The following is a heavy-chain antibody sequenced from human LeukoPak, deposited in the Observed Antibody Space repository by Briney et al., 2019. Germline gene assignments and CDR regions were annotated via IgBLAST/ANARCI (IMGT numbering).Heavy chain of an antibody. J-gene: IGHJ3*02. V-gene: IGHV1-24*01. CDR3: ATRDSSGYYYGAFDI. CDR1: GYTLTELS. CDR2: FDPEDGET. Sequence: ASVKVSCKVSGYTLTELSMHWVRQAPGKGLEWMGGFDPEDGETIYAQKFQGRVTMTEDTSTDTAYMELSSLRSEDTAVYYCATRDSSGYYYGAFDIWGQGTMVTVSS. D-gene: IGHD3-22*01.